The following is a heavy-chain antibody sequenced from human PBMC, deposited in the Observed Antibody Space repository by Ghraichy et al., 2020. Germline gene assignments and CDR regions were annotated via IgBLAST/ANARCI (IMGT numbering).Heavy chain of an antibody. V-gene: IGHV4-59*01. D-gene: IGHD3-10*01. Sequence: SETLSLTCTVSGGSIRSYYWAWIRQPPGKGLEWIGYIYYNGSTNYNPSLKSRVTISVDTSKNQFSLKLSSVTAADTAVYYCARVVFRNDGLSPPFAYWGQGALLTVSS. CDR3: ARVVFRNDGLSPPFAY. CDR2: IYYNGST. CDR1: GGSIRSYY. J-gene: IGHJ4*02.